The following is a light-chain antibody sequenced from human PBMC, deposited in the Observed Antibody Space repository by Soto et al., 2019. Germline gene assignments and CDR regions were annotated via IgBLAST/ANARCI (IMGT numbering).Light chain of an antibody. J-gene: IGLJ1*01. CDR3: SSYTTSNTRQIV. V-gene: IGLV2-14*01. CDR1: GSDVGGYNY. CDR2: DVS. Sequence: QSVLTQPASVSGSPGQSITISCTGTGSDVGGYNYVSWYQQHPGKAPKFIIYDVSNRPSGVSNRFSGSKSGNTASLTISGLQAEDEADYYCSSYTTSNTRQIVFGTGTKLTVL.